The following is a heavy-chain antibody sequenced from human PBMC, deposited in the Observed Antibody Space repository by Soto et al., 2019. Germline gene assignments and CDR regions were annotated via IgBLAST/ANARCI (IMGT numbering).Heavy chain of an antibody. Sequence: ASVKVSFKASCYTFNNYGFNCVRQAPGQVLEWMGRISAFNDYTNLAQKFQGRVTLTTDASTNTAYMELQILRSDDTAMYYCARGRGVVIPAGTPDAFDVWGQGTKVTVSS. D-gene: IGHD6-13*01. CDR1: CYTFNNYG. CDR2: ISAFNDYT. CDR3: ARGRGVVIPAGTPDAFDV. V-gene: IGHV1-18*01. J-gene: IGHJ3*01.